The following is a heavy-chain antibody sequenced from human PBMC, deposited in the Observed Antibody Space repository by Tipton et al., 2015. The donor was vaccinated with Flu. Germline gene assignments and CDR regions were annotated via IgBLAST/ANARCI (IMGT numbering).Heavy chain of an antibody. CDR2: INPNSGGT. CDR1: GYTFTGYY. D-gene: IGHD4/OR15-4a*01. J-gene: IGHJ6*02. V-gene: IGHV1-2*02. Sequence: QVQLVQSGAEVKKPGASVKVSCKASGYTFTGYYMHWVRQAPGQGLEWMGWINPNSGGTNYVQKFQGRVTMTRDTSISTAYMELSRLRSDDTAVYYCARVRVRPDPYYFGMDVWGQGTTVTVSS. CDR3: ARVRVRPDPYYFGMDV.